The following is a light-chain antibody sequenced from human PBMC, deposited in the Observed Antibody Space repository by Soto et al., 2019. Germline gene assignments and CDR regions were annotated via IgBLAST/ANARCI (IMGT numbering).Light chain of an antibody. Sequence: DIQMTQSQSSLSASVEDRVIITCRASESIKSYLNWYQQKPGKAPKLLIYAASSLQSGVPSRFSGSGSETVFTLTINNLQPEDSATYYCQQSYSRLVTFGQGTKVEI. CDR3: QQSYSRLVT. CDR1: ESIKSY. V-gene: IGKV1-39*01. J-gene: IGKJ1*01. CDR2: AAS.